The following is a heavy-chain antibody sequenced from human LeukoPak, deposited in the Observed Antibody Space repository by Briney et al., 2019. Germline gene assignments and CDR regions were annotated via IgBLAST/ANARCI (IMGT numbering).Heavy chain of an antibody. CDR2: ISADGSVT. Sequence: PGGSLRLSCADSGFTFRRYWMHWVRPTPGKGLVWVSCISADGSVTRYADSVKGRFTISRDNTKSTLYLQMHSLRAEDTAVYYCATAGGDGSRMGFDPWGQGTLVTVSS. CDR1: GFTFRRYW. V-gene: IGHV3-74*01. J-gene: IGHJ5*02. D-gene: IGHD2-15*01. CDR3: ATAGGDGSRMGFDP.